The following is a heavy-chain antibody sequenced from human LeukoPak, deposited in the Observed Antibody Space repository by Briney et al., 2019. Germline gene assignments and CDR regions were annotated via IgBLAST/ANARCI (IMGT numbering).Heavy chain of an antibody. J-gene: IGHJ4*02. D-gene: IGHD1-26*01. CDR3: ARVSSIVGATTFDY. CDR2: INPNSGGT. CDR1: GYTFTGYY. Sequence: ASVKVSCKASGYTFTGYYMHWVRQAPGQGLEWMGWINPNSGGTNYAQKFQGRVTMTRDTSISTAYMELSRLRSDDTAVYYWARVSSIVGATTFDYWGQGTLVTVSS. V-gene: IGHV1-2*02.